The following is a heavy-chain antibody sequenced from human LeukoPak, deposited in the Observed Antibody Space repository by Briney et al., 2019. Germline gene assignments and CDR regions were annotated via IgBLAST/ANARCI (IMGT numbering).Heavy chain of an antibody. Sequence: ASVKVSCKASGYTFTGYYMHWVRQAPGQGLEWMGRINPNSDGTDYAQKFQGRVTVTRDTSISTAYIELSRLRSDDTAVYYCARGADINCSGGSCYLWGYWGQGTLVTVS. D-gene: IGHD2-15*01. CDR3: ARGADINCSGGSCYLWGY. CDR2: INPNSDGT. J-gene: IGHJ4*02. CDR1: GYTFTGYY. V-gene: IGHV1-2*06.